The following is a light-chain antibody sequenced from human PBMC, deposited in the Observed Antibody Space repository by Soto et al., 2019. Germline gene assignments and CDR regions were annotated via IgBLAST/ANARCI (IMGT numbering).Light chain of an antibody. CDR3: SSYTSSSTLLYV. J-gene: IGLJ1*01. Sequence: LTQPASVSGSPGQSITISCTGTSSDVGGYNYVSWYQQHPDKAPKLMIYEVSNRPSGVSNRFSGSKSGNTASLTISGLQAEDEADYYCSSYTSSSTLLYVFGTGTKVTVL. CDR1: SSDVGGYNY. V-gene: IGLV2-14*01. CDR2: EVS.